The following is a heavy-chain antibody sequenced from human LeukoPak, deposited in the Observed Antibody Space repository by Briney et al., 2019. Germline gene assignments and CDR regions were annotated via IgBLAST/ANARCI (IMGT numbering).Heavy chain of an antibody. CDR2: ISGSGGTI. J-gene: IGHJ4*02. D-gene: IGHD1-26*01. CDR1: GITFKNYE. CDR3: ATYIVGPTLDY. V-gene: IGHV3-48*03. Sequence: SGGSLRLSCAVSGITFKNYEMDWVRQAPGKVLEWVSYISGSGGTIYYADSVKGRFTISRDNARNSFYLQLNSLRAEDTALYYCATYIVGPTLDYWGQGALVTVSS.